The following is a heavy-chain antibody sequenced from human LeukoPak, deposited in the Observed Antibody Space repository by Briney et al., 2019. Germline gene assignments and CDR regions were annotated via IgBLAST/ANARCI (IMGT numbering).Heavy chain of an antibody. CDR3: ARAYCGGDCYAGAYYFDY. CDR2: INPNSGGT. V-gene: IGHV1-2*02. Sequence: ASVKVSCKASGYTFTGYYMHWVRQAPGQGLEWMGWINPNSGGTNYAQKFQGRVTITRDTSISTAYMELSRLRSDDTAVYYGARAYCGGDCYAGAYYFDYWGQGTMVTVSS. J-gene: IGHJ4*02. CDR1: GYTFTGYY. D-gene: IGHD2-21*02.